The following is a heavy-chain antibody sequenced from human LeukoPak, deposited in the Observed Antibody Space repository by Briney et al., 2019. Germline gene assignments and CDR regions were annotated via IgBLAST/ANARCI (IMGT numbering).Heavy chain of an antibody. V-gene: IGHV4-30-4*01. Sequence: PSETLSLTCTVSGGSISSGDYYWSWIRQPPGKGLEWIGYIYYSGSTYYNPSLKSRVTISVDTSKNQFSLKLSSVTAADTAVYYCARGATGDGHRPVDYWGQGTLVTVSS. D-gene: IGHD6-6*01. CDR1: GGSISSGDYY. J-gene: IGHJ4*02. CDR2: IYYSGST. CDR3: ARGATGDGHRPVDY.